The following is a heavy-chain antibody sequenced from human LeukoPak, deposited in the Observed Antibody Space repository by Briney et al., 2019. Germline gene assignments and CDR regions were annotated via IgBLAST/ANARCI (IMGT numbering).Heavy chain of an antibody. D-gene: IGHD3-10*01. CDR2: IYYSGST. Sequence: SETLSLTCAVYGGSFSGYYWGWIRQPPGKGLEWIGNIYYSGSTYYNPSLKSRVTISVDTSKNQFSLKLSSVTAADTAVYYCAREMQDKSLQWIGELKKYYYYYMDVWGKGTTVIVSS. V-gene: IGHV4-34*01. CDR1: GGSFSGYY. J-gene: IGHJ6*03. CDR3: AREMQDKSLQWIGELKKYYYYYMDV.